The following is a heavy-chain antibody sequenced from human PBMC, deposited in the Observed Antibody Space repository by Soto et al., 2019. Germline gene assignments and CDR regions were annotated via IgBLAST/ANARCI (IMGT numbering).Heavy chain of an antibody. D-gene: IGHD5-18*01. CDR2: IYYSGST. Sequence: SETLSLTCTVSGGSISSSSYYWGWIRQPPGKGLEWIGSIYYSGSTYYNPSLKSRVTISVDTSKNQFSLKLSSVIAADTAVYYCARHFHVDTALSWFDPWGQGTLVTVSS. J-gene: IGHJ5*02. CDR1: GGSISSSSYY. V-gene: IGHV4-39*01. CDR3: ARHFHVDTALSWFDP.